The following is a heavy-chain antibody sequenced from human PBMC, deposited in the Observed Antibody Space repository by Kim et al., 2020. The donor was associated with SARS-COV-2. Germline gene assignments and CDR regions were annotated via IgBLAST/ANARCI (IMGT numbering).Heavy chain of an antibody. CDR2: MNPNSGNT. V-gene: IGHV1-8*01. D-gene: IGHD6-13*01. CDR3: ARDAKLIAAAGREFDY. Sequence: ASVKVSCKASGYTFTSYDINWVRQATGQGLEWMGWMNPNSGNTGYAQKFQGRVTMTRNTSISTAYMELSSLRSEDTAVYYCARDAKLIAAAGREFDYWGQGTLVTVSS. J-gene: IGHJ4*02. CDR1: GYTFTSYD.